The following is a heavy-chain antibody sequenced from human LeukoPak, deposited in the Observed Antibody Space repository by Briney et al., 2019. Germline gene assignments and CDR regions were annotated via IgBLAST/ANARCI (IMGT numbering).Heavy chain of an antibody. Sequence: GASVKVSCKASGGTFSSYAISWVRQAPGQGLEWMGGIIPIFGTANYAQKFQGRVSMTRDTSTSTVYMELSSLRSEDTAVYYCARGPNYDLWSGYYTGGPDYWGQGTLVTVSS. CDR1: GGTFSSYA. CDR2: IIPIFGTA. D-gene: IGHD3-3*01. J-gene: IGHJ4*02. V-gene: IGHV1-69*05. CDR3: ARGPNYDLWSGYYTGGPDY.